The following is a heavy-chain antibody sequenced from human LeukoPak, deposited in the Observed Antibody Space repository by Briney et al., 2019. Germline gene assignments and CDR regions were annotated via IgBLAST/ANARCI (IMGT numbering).Heavy chain of an antibody. D-gene: IGHD5-18*01. CDR3: ARSSAYSYGPLNY. J-gene: IGHJ4*02. V-gene: IGHV4-30-4*01. CDR1: GGSISSGDYN. CDR2: IYYSESI. Sequence: SETLSLTCTVSGGSISSGDYNWSWIRQPPGKGLEWIGYIYYSESIYYNPSLKSRVTISVDTSKNQFSLKLSSVTAADTAVYYCARSSAYSYGPLNYWGQGTLVTVSS.